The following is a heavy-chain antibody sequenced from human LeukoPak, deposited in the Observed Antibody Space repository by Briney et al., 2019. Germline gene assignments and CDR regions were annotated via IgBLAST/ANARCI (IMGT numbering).Heavy chain of an antibody. CDR3: AKGLSLYYDSSGYLFDY. CDR1: GFTFSSYA. Sequence: GGSLRLSCAASGFTFSSYAMSWVRRAPGKGLEWVSAISGSGGSTYYADSVKGRITISRDNSKNTLYLQMNSLRAEDTAVYYCAKGLSLYYDSSGYLFDYWGQGTLVTVSS. V-gene: IGHV3-23*01. D-gene: IGHD3-22*01. J-gene: IGHJ4*02. CDR2: ISGSGGST.